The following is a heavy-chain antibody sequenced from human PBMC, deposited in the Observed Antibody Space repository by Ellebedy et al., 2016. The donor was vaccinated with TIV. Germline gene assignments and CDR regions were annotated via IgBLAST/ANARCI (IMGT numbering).Heavy chain of an antibody. CDR1: GFTFSSHW. J-gene: IGHJ6*03. V-gene: IGHV3-74*01. Sequence: GESLKISCTASGFTFSSHWMHWVRQAPGKGLVWVSRISSDGSYTSYADSVKGRFTISRDNAKNTLYLQMNSLRAEDTAVYYCVRFPRGAPFADYLYYMDVWGKGIMVTVSS. CDR3: VRFPRGAPFADYLYYMDV. D-gene: IGHD3-10*01. CDR2: ISSDGSYT.